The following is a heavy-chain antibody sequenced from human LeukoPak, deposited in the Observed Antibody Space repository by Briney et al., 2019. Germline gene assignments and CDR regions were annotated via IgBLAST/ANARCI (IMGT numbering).Heavy chain of an antibody. CDR2: ISAYNGNT. CDR3: ARVYQLPISSYYYYYMDV. V-gene: IGHV1-18*01. D-gene: IGHD2-2*01. CDR1: GYTFTSYG. Sequence: ASVKVSCKASGYTFTSYGISWVRQAPGQGLEWMGWISAYNGNTNYAQKLQGRVTMTTDTSTSTAYMELRSLRSDDTAVYYCARVYQLPISSYYYYYMDVWGKGTTVTVSS. J-gene: IGHJ6*03.